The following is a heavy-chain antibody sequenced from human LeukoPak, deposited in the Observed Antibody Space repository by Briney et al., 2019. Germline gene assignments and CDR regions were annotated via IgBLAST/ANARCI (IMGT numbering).Heavy chain of an antibody. Sequence: PGGSLRLSCAASGFTFDDYAMHWVRQAPGKGLEWVSGISWTSGSIGYADSVKGRFTISRDNAKNSLYLQMNSLRAEDTALYYCAKDTYSSSLTGFDYWGQGALVTVSS. V-gene: IGHV3-9*01. J-gene: IGHJ4*02. CDR3: AKDTYSSSLTGFDY. CDR2: ISWTSGSI. CDR1: GFTFDDYA. D-gene: IGHD6-6*01.